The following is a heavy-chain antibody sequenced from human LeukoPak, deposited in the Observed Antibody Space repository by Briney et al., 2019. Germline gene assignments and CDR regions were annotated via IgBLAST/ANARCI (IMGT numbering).Heavy chain of an antibody. V-gene: IGHV3-53*05. J-gene: IGHJ6*03. Sequence: GGSLRLSCAASGFTVRSNYMSWVRQAPGKVLEWVSIIYGGGSVFYADSVKGRFTISRDNSKNTLYLQMNSLKGDDTAVYYCAKDSAFYYIDVWGKGTTVIISS. CDR2: IYGGGSV. D-gene: IGHD3-10*01. CDR1: GFTVRSNY. CDR3: AKDSAFYYIDV.